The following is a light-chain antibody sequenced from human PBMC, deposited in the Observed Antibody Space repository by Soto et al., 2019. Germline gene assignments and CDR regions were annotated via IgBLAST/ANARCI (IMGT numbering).Light chain of an antibody. CDR3: CSYAGSYTLV. V-gene: IGLV2-11*01. CDR1: SSDVGGYNY. CDR2: DVS. Sequence: QSALTQPRSVSGSPGQSVTISCTGTSSDVGGYNYVSWYQHHPGKAPKLMTYDVSKRPSGVPDRFSGSKSGNTASLTISGLRAEDEADYYCCSYAGSYTLVFGGGTNSPS. J-gene: IGLJ2*01.